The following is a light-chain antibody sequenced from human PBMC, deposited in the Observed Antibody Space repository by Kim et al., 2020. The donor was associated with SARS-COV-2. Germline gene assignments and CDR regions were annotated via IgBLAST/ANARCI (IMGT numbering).Light chain of an antibody. J-gene: IGLJ3*02. Sequence: QSVLTQPPSASGTHGQRVTISCSGSSSNIGSNTVNWYQQLPGTAPKLLIYSNNQRPSGVPDRFSGSKSGTSASLAISGLQSEDEADYYCAAWDDSLNGWVFGGGTKPTVL. CDR2: SNN. V-gene: IGLV1-44*01. CDR3: AAWDDSLNGWV. CDR1: SSNIGSNT.